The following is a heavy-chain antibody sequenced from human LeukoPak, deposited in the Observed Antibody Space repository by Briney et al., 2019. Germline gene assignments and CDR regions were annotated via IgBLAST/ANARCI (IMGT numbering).Heavy chain of an antibody. Sequence: GESLKISCKGSNYTFSRHWIGWVRQTPEKGLEWMGIIYPSDSDSRYSPSFQGQVTFSVDRSINTAYVQWSSLKASDTAMYYCARHGYGYYFDYWGQGTLVTVSS. CDR1: NYTFSRHW. V-gene: IGHV5-51*01. J-gene: IGHJ4*02. CDR2: IYPSDSDS. D-gene: IGHD5-12*01. CDR3: ARHGYGYYFDY.